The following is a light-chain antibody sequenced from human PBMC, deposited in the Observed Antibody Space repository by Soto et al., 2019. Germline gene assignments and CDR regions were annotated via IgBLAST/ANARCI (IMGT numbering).Light chain of an antibody. V-gene: IGKV1-33*01. Sequence: DIQMTQSPSSLSASLGDRVTITCQASQDIRFYLNWYQHKTGQAPKLLIYDASQLETGVPSKFSGSGSGTDFTFTINNVQAEDIETYYCQHYNRLPITVGRGTGLEIK. J-gene: IGKJ5*01. CDR1: QDIRFY. CDR3: QHYNRLPIT. CDR2: DAS.